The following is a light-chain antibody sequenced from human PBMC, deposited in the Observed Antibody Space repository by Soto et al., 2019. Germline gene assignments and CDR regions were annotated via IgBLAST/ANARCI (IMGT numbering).Light chain of an antibody. Sequence: QPVLTQPASVSGSPGQSITISCTGTCSDVGSYNLVSWYQQHPGKAPKLMIYEGSKRPSGVSNRFSGSKSGNTASLTISGLQAEDEADYYCCSYAGSPRVFGGGTKVTVL. CDR2: EGS. V-gene: IGLV2-23*01. CDR1: CSDVGSYNL. CDR3: CSYAGSPRV. J-gene: IGLJ2*01.